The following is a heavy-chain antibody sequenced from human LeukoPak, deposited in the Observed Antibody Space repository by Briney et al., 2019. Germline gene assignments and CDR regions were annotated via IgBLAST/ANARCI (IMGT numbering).Heavy chain of an antibody. J-gene: IGHJ4*02. CDR3: ATQPAAADVDY. Sequence: GGSLRLSCAGSGFTFSSYWMSWVRQAPGKGLEWVANIRQDGNEKYYVDSVKGRFTISRDNARKSLYLQMNSLRAEDTAVYYCATQPAAADVDYWGQGTLVTVSS. CDR2: IRQDGNEK. CDR1: GFTFSSYW. V-gene: IGHV3-7*03. D-gene: IGHD2-2*01.